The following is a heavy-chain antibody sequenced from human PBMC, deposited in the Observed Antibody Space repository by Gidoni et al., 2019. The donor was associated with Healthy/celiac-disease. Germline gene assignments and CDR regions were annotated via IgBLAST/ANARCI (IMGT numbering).Heavy chain of an antibody. D-gene: IGHD3-22*01. CDR3: ARIYYDSSGYRFSAFDY. CDR2: INWNGGST. V-gene: IGHV3-20*03. J-gene: IGHJ4*02. Sequence: GKGLEWVSGINWNGGSTGYADSVKGRFTISRDNAKNSLYLQMNSLRAEDTALYYCARIYYDSSGYRFSAFDYWGQGTLVTVSS.